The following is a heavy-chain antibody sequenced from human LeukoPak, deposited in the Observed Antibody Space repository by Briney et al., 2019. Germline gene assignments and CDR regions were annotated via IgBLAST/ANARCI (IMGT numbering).Heavy chain of an antibody. CDR1: GGSISSYY. D-gene: IGHD3-10*01. CDR3: ARGVSYYGSGSYYNYWFDP. CDR2: IYYSGST. J-gene: IGHJ5*02. Sequence: PSETLSLTCTVSGGSISSYYWSWIRQPPGKGLEWIGYIYYSGSTNYNPSLKSRVTISVDTSKNQFSLKLSSVTAADTAVYYCARGVSYYGSGSYYNYWFDPWGQGTLVTVSS. V-gene: IGHV4-59*01.